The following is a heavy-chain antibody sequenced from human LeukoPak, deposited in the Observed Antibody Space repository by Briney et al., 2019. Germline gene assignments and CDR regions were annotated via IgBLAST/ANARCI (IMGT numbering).Heavy chain of an antibody. V-gene: IGHV3-7*01. D-gene: IGHD3-22*01. CDR3: ARVQGSMIVVRTTIWYFDL. CDR1: GFTFSNYW. CDR2: INQDGSEI. Sequence: GGSLRLSCAASGFTFSNYWLSWVRQAPGKGLEWLAKINQDGSEIYYVDSVKGGFTIARDNGKNSLYLQINILRADDTALYYCARVQGSMIVVRTTIWYFDLWGRGTLVTVSS. J-gene: IGHJ2*01.